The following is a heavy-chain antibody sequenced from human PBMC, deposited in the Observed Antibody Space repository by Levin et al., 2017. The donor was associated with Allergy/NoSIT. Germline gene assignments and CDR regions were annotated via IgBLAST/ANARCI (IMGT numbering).Heavy chain of an antibody. CDR2: IRGKSVGGTT. J-gene: IGHJ4*02. V-gene: IGHV3-15*01. CDR3: TTGRGAH. CDR1: GFTFSDAW. Sequence: PGGSLRLSCAGSGFTFSDAWMTWARQIPGKGLEWVGLIRGKSVGGTTDYAAPVKGRFSISRDDSKDTLYLQMNTLETEDTALYFCTTGRGAHWGQGTLVTVSS.